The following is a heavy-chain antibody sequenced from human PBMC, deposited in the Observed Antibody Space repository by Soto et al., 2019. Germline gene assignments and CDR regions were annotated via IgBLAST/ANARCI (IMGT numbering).Heavy chain of an antibody. CDR3: ARDRIAAAGTSGPYCYGMDV. Sequence: SVKVSCKASGGTFSSYAISWVRQAPGQGLEWMGGIIPIFGTANYAQKFQGRVTITADESTSTAYMELSSLRSEDTAVYYCARDRIAAAGTSGPYCYGMDVWGQGXTVTVPS. V-gene: IGHV1-69*13. CDR2: IIPIFGTA. J-gene: IGHJ6*02. D-gene: IGHD6-13*01. CDR1: GGTFSSYA.